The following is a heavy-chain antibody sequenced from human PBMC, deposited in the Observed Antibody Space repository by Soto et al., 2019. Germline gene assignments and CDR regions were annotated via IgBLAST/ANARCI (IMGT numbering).Heavy chain of an antibody. CDR2: INPNSGGT. J-gene: IGHJ5*02. CDR1: GYTFTGYY. Sequence: ASVKVSCKASGYTFTGYYMHWVRQAPGQGLEWMGWINPNSGGTNYAQKFQGWVTMTRDTSISTAYMELSRLRSDDTAVYYCARDRTRGLGNWFDPWGQGNLVTVSS. V-gene: IGHV1-2*04. D-gene: IGHD2-15*01. CDR3: ARDRTRGLGNWFDP.